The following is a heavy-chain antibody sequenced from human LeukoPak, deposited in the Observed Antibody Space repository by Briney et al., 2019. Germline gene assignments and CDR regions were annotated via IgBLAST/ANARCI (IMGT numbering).Heavy chain of an antibody. D-gene: IGHD2-2*01. CDR1: GYSFTSYW. CDR2: IYPGDSDT. Sequence: GESLKISCKGSGYSFTSYWIGWVRQMPGKGLEWMGIIYPGDSDTRYSPSFQGQVTISADKSISTAYLQWSSLKASDTAMYYCARGARIVVVPAGWFDPWGQGTLVTVSS. CDR3: ARGARIVVVPAGWFDP. V-gene: IGHV5-51*01. J-gene: IGHJ5*02.